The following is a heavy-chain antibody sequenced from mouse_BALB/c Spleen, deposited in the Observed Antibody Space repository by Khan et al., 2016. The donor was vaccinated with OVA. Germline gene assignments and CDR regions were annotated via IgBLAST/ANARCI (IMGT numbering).Heavy chain of an antibody. D-gene: IGHD1-1*01. CDR2: ISGDSNTI. J-gene: IGHJ2*01. Sequence: EVQGVESGGGLVQPGGSRKLSCAASGFTFNNYGMHWVRQAPEKGLEWVAYISGDSNTIYYVDSVKGRFTISRDNPKNTLFLQMTSLMSEDMAMYYCATSYFYGYYFDYWGPGTTLTVS. V-gene: IGHV5-17*02. CDR3: ATSYFYGYYFDY. CDR1: GFTFNNYG.